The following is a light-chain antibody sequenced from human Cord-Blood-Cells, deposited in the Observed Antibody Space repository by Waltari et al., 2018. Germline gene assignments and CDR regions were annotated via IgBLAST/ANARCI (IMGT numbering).Light chain of an antibody. CDR3: CSYAGSEV. J-gene: IGLJ3*02. Sequence: QSALPQPRSVSGSPGQSVTLSCTGTSRDVGGYNYVSWYQQHPGKAPKLMIYDVSKRPSGVPDRFSGSKSGNTASLTISGLQAEDEADYYCCSYAGSEVFGGGTKLTVL. CDR2: DVS. CDR1: SRDVGGYNY. V-gene: IGLV2-11*01.